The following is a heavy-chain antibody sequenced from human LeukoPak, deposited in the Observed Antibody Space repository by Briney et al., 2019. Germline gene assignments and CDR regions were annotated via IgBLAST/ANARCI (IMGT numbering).Heavy chain of an antibody. CDR1: GFTVSSNY. V-gene: IGHV3-53*05. CDR3: AKSYGDYVPFDY. J-gene: IGHJ4*02. CDR2: IYSGVDT. Sequence: GASLRLSCAASGFTVSSNYISWVRQAPGKGLEWVSIIYSGVDTYYANSVKGRFTISRDKSKNTLYLQMNSLRTEDTAVYYCAKSYGDYVPFDYWGQGTLVTVSS. D-gene: IGHD4-17*01.